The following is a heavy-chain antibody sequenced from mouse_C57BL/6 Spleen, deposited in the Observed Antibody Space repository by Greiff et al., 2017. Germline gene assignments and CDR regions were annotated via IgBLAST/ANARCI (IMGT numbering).Heavy chain of an antibody. CDR1: GYTFTSYW. D-gene: IGHD3-1*01. Sequence: VQLQQPGAELVKPGASVKLSCKASGYTFTSYWLHWVKQRPGQGLEWIGMIHPTRGSTNYNEKFKSKATLTVDKSSSTAYMQLSSLTSEDSAVYYCARSGQTGFAYWGQGTLVTVSA. V-gene: IGHV1-64*01. J-gene: IGHJ3*01. CDR3: ARSGQTGFAY. CDR2: IHPTRGST.